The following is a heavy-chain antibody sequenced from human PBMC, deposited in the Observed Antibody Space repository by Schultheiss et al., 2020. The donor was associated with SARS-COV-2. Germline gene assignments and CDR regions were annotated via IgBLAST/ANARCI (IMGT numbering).Heavy chain of an antibody. V-gene: IGHV3-11*01. J-gene: IGHJ4*02. CDR2: IISSSGSTI. CDR3: ARGRITTRTPKDYFDY. CDR1: GFTFSDYY. D-gene: IGHD1-1*01. Sequence: GGSLRLSCAASGFTFSDYYMSWIRQAPGKGLEWVSYIISSSGSTIYYADSVKGRFTISRDNAKNSLYLQMNSLRAEDTAVYYCARGRITTRTPKDYFDYWGQGTLVTVSS.